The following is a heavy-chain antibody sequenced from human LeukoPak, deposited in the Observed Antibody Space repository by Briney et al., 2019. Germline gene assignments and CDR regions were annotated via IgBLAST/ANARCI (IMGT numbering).Heavy chain of an antibody. V-gene: IGHV4-59*11. D-gene: IGHD3-3*01. J-gene: IGHJ6*03. CDR1: GGSISSHY. CDR3: ARELHYDFWSGYYLRYYYYMDV. Sequence: PSETLSLTCTLSGGSISSHYWSWARHPPGKGLEWIGYIYYSGSTNFNPSLKSRVPIPVDTPKNQFSLKLSSVAAADTAVYYCARELHYDFWSGYYLRYYYYMDVWGKGTTVTVSS. CDR2: IYYSGST.